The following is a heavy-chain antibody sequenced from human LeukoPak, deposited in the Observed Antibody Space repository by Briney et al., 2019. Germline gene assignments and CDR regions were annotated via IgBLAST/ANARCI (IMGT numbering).Heavy chain of an antibody. V-gene: IGHV3-33*01. J-gene: IGHJ4*02. CDR1: GFIFSDYG. CDR3: ASAAGPFDH. D-gene: IGHD6-13*01. Sequence: GGSLRLSCAASGFIFSDYGMHWVRQAPGKGLEWVAVIWSDGSNKYYADSVKGRFTISRDNSKNTLYLKMNTLRADDTAVYFCASAAGPFDHWGQGTLVTVSS. CDR2: IWSDGSNK.